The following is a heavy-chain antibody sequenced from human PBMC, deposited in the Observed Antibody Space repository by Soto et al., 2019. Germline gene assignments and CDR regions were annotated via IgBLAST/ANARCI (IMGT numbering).Heavy chain of an antibody. J-gene: IGHJ5*02. CDR2: IYHSGST. CDR3: ASCSGGSCYSGYWFDP. D-gene: IGHD2-15*01. Sequence: QVQLQESGPGLVKPSGTLSLTCAVSGGSISSSNWWSWVRQPPGKGLEWIGEIYHSGSTNYNPSLKSRVTISVDKPKNQFSLKLSSVTAADTAVYYCASCSGGSCYSGYWFDPWGQGTLVTVSS. V-gene: IGHV4-4*02. CDR1: GGSISSSNW.